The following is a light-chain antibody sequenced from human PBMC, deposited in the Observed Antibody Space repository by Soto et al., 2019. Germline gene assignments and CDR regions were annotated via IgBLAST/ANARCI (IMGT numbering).Light chain of an antibody. CDR1: SSDVGGYNY. CDR3: SSYTSSSTLV. J-gene: IGLJ2*01. CDR2: DVT. V-gene: IGLV2-14*01. Sequence: QSALTQPASVSGSPGQSITISCTGTSSDVGGYNYVSWYQQHPGKDPKLMIYDVTNRPSGVSNRFSGSKSGNTASLTISGLQAEDAAEYYCSSYTSSSTLVFGGGTKLTVL.